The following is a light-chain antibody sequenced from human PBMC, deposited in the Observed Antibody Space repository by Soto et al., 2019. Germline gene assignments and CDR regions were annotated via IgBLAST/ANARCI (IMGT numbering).Light chain of an antibody. Sequence: QSVLTQPPSVSGVPGERVTISFTVSSSNIGAGYDVHWYQQLPGTAPKLLIYGNSNRPSGVPDRFSGSKSGTSATLAITGLQAEDEADYYCPSYDSSVVFGGGTMLTVL. CDR2: GNS. CDR1: SSNIGAGYD. V-gene: IGLV1-40*01. CDR3: PSYDSSVV. J-gene: IGLJ2*01.